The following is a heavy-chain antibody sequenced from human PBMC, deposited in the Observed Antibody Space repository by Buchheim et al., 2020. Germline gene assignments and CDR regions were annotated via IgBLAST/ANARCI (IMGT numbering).Heavy chain of an antibody. D-gene: IGHD1-26*01. V-gene: IGHV3-30*18. J-gene: IGHJ4*02. CDR3: AKDLFAWELMAQTFDY. CDR2: ISYDGSNK. Sequence: QVQLVESGGGVVQPGRSLRLSCAASGFTFSSYGMHWVRQAPGKGLEWVAVISYDGSNKYYADSVTGRFTISRDNSKNTLYLQMNSLRAEDTAVYYCAKDLFAWELMAQTFDYWGQGTL. CDR1: GFTFSSYG.